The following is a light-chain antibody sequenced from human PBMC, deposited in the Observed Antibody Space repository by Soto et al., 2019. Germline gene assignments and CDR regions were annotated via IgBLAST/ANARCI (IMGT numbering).Light chain of an antibody. CDR1: SSDVGGYNY. CDR3: SSYTSSSTLEGV. V-gene: IGLV2-14*01. Sequence: QSALTQPASVSGSPGQSITISCTGTSSDVGGYNYVSWYQQHPGKAPKLMIYDVSNRPSGVSNRFSGSKSGNTASLTISGLQAEDEADEYCSSYTSSSTLEGVFGGGTKLTVL. CDR2: DVS. J-gene: IGLJ3*02.